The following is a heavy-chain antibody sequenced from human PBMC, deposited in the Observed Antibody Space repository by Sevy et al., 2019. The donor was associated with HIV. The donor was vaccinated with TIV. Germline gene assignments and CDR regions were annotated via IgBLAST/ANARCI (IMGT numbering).Heavy chain of an antibody. CDR2: IYYSGST. D-gene: IGHD6-19*01. CDR3: AGDPGKQWLVGGSYFDY. Sequence: SETLSLTCTVSGGSVSSGSYYWSWIRQPPGKGLEWIGYIYYSGSTNYNPSLKSRVTISVDTSKNQFSLKLGSVTAANTAVYYCAGDPGKQWLVGGSYFDYWGQGTLVTVSS. J-gene: IGHJ4*02. CDR1: GGSVSSGSYY. V-gene: IGHV4-61*01.